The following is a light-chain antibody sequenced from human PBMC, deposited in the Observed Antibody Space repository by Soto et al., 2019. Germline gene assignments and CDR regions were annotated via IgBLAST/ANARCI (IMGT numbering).Light chain of an antibody. V-gene: IGKV1-27*01. Sequence: DIQMTQSPSSLSASVGDRVTITCRASQGISNYLAWYQQKPGKVPKLLIYAVSTLQSGVPSRFSGSESGSDFSLTISSLHAEDVTTYYCQKYNSVSLLTFGGGTKVEIK. CDR2: AVS. CDR3: QKYNSVSLLT. J-gene: IGKJ4*01. CDR1: QGISNY.